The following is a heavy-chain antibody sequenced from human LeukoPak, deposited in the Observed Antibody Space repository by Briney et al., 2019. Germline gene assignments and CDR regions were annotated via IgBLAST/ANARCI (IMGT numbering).Heavy chain of an antibody. V-gene: IGHV3-30*18. CDR1: GFTFSSYG. J-gene: IGHJ6*02. D-gene: IGHD3-22*01. Sequence: GGSLRLSCAASGFTFSSYGMHWVRQAPGKGLEWVADISYDGSNKYYADSVKGRFTISRDNSKNTLYLQMNSLRAEDTAVYYRAKDLRYDSSGYPTHYYYYYGMDVWGQGTTVTVSS. CDR2: ISYDGSNK. CDR3: AKDLRYDSSGYPTHYYYYYGMDV.